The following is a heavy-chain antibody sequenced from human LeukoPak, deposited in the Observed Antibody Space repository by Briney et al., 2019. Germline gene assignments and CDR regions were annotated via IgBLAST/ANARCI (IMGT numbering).Heavy chain of an antibody. J-gene: IGHJ5*02. CDR3: AVSNWMDP. V-gene: IGHV3-30*03. CDR2: ISYDGSNK. CDR1: GFTFSSYG. Sequence: GGSLRLSCAASGFTFSSYGMHWVRQAPGKGLEWVAVISYDGSNKYYADSVKGRFTISRDNAKNTLHLQMDSLTVEDTAVYYCAVSNWMDPWGQGTLVTVSS.